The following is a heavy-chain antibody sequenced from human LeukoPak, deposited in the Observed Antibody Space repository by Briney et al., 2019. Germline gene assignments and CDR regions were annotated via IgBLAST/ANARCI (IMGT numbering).Heavy chain of an antibody. Sequence: ASVKVSCKVSGYTLTELPMHWVRQAPGKGLEWMGGFDPEDGETNYAQKFQGRVTFTADESTSTAYMELSSLRSEDTALYYCARKLRLGGNWFDPWGQGTLVTVSS. D-gene: IGHD1-26*01. CDR2: FDPEDGET. CDR3: ARKLRLGGNWFDP. V-gene: IGHV1-24*01. J-gene: IGHJ5*02. CDR1: GYTLTELP.